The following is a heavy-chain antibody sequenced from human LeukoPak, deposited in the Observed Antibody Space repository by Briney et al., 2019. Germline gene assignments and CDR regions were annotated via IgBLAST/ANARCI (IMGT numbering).Heavy chain of an antibody. CDR1: GYTFTGYY. Sequence: ASVKVSCKASGYTFTGYYMHWVRQAPGQGLEWMGWINPNSGGTNYAQKFQGRVTMTRDTSISTAYMELSSLRSEDTAVCYCARTTDGYNRFDYWGQGTLVTVSS. CDR3: ARTTDGYNRFDY. CDR2: INPNSGGT. J-gene: IGHJ4*02. V-gene: IGHV1-2*02. D-gene: IGHD5-24*01.